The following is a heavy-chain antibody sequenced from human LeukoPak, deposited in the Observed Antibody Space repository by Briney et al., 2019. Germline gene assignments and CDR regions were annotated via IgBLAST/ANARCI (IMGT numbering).Heavy chain of an antibody. CDR2: IIPILGIA. J-gene: IGHJ4*02. Sequence: VASVKVSCKASRVTFSSYTISWVRQAPGQGLEWMGRIIPILGIANYAQKFQGRVTITADKSTSTAYMELSSLRSEDTAVYYCARTYDSSGYEEYWGQGTLVTVSS. CDR3: ARTYDSSGYEEY. CDR1: RVTFSSYT. V-gene: IGHV1-69*02. D-gene: IGHD3-22*01.